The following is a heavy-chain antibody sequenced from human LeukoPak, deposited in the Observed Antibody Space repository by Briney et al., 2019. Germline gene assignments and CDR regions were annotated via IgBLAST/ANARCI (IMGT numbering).Heavy chain of an antibody. D-gene: IGHD6-19*01. Sequence: GGSLRLSCAASGFTFDDYAMHWVRQAPGKGLEWVSGISWNSGSIGYADSMKGRFTISRDNAKNSLYLQMNSLRAEDTALYHCARDSGWHGGFDYWGQGTLVTVSS. CDR3: ARDSGWHGGFDY. V-gene: IGHV3-9*01. CDR1: GFTFDDYA. J-gene: IGHJ4*02. CDR2: ISWNSGSI.